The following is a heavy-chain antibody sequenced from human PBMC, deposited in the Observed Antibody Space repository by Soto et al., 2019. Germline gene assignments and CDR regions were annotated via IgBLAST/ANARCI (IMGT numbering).Heavy chain of an antibody. CDR1: GYTFTSYG. V-gene: IGHV1-18*01. D-gene: IGHD3-22*01. CDR3: ARSDYYDSSGYGEFDY. J-gene: IGHJ4*02. Sequence: ASVKVSCKASGYTFTSYGISWVRQAPGQGLEWMGWISAYNGNTNYAQKLQGRVTMTTDTSTSTAYMELRSLRSDDTAVYYCARSDYYDSSGYGEFDYWGQGTRVTVSS. CDR2: ISAYNGNT.